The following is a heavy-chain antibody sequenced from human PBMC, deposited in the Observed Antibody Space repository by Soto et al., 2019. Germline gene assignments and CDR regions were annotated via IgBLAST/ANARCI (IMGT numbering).Heavy chain of an antibody. J-gene: IGHJ6*02. CDR2: ISGSGGST. CDR1: GFTFSSYA. D-gene: IGHD5-18*01. CDR3: AKDFQGYSYGFYYYGMDV. Sequence: GGSLRLSCAASGFTFSSYAMSWVRQAPGKGLEWVSAISGSGGSTYYADSVKGRFTISRDNSKNTLYLQMNSLRAEDTAVYYCAKDFQGYSYGFYYYGMDVWGQGTTVTVSS. V-gene: IGHV3-23*01.